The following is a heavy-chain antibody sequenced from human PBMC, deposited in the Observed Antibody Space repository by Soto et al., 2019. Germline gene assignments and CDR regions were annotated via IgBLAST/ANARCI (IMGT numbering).Heavy chain of an antibody. J-gene: IGHJ6*02. CDR2: ISGSGGNT. Sequence: LRLSCAASGFTFSPYAMTWVRQAPGKGLEWVSSISGSGGNTNYADSVKGRFTVSRDNSKRTLYLQMNSLTEEDTAIYYCAKGLRRLLRTQYYYGLDVWGRGTTVTVSS. CDR1: GFTFSPYA. V-gene: IGHV3-23*01. CDR3: AKGLRRLLRTQYYYGLDV. D-gene: IGHD3-16*01.